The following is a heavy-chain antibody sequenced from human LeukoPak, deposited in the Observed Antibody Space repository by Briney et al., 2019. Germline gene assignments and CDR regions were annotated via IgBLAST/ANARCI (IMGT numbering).Heavy chain of an antibody. V-gene: IGHV3-53*01. CDR2: IYSGGST. Sequence: GGSLRLSCAASGFTVSSNYMSWVRQAPGKGLEWVSVIYSGGSTYYADSVKGRFTISRDNSKNTLYLQMNSLRAEDTAVYYCAKDREGLRYFDWLLYYWGQGTLVTVSS. CDR1: GFTVSSNY. D-gene: IGHD3-9*01. CDR3: AKDREGLRYFDWLLYY. J-gene: IGHJ4*02.